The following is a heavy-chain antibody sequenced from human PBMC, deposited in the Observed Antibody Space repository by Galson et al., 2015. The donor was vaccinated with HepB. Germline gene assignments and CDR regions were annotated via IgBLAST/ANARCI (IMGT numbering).Heavy chain of an antibody. CDR3: AREGSKWLVTSAHFDY. CDR2: IKQDGSEK. Sequence: SLRLSCAASGFTFSSYWMSWVRQAPGKGLEWVANIKQDGSEKYYVDSVKGRFTISRDNAKNSLYLQMNSLRAEGTAVYYCAREGSKWLVTSAHFDYWGQGTLVTVSS. D-gene: IGHD6-19*01. J-gene: IGHJ4*02. V-gene: IGHV3-7*03. CDR1: GFTFSSYW.